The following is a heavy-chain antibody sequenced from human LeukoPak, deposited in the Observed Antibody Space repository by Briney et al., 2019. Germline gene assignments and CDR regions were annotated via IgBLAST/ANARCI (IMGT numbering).Heavy chain of an antibody. V-gene: IGHV4-30-2*01. Sequence: PSETLSLTCAVSGGSISSGGYSWSWLRQPPGKALEWIGYMHHSGSPYYNPPLKRRVTISEDRSKNQFSLKLSSVTAADTAVYYCARVDYFGSGSHSGYYYYGMDVWGQGTTVTVSS. CDR1: GGSISSGGYS. D-gene: IGHD3-10*01. J-gene: IGHJ6*01. CDR2: MHHSGSP. CDR3: ARVDYFGSGSHSGYYYYGMDV.